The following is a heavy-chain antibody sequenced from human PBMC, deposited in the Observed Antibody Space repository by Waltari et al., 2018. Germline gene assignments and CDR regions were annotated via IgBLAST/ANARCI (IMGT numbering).Heavy chain of an antibody. CDR2: IIPILGIA. CDR1: GGTFSSYA. V-gene: IGHV1-69*04. CDR3: ARGAVGATVAGPFDY. D-gene: IGHD1-26*01. J-gene: IGHJ4*02. Sequence: QVQLVQSGAEGKKPGSSVKVSCKASGGTFSSYAISWVRQAPGQGLEWMGGIIPILGIANYAQKFQGRVTITADESTSTAYMELSSLRSEDAAVYYCARGAVGATVAGPFDYWGQGTLVTVSS.